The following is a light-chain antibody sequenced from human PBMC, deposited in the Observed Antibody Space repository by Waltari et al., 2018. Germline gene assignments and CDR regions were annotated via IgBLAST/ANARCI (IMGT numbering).Light chain of an antibody. J-gene: IGKJ1*01. CDR1: QTVGRT. CDR3: QKYGTRPAT. V-gene: IGKV3-20*01. Sequence: EIVLTQSPASLSLSPGDRATLSCRASQTVGRTLAWYQQRPGQAPRLLIYDASSRATGIPDRFSGSGSGTDLSLTISRLEPEDFAVYYCQKYGTRPATFGQGTKVEVK. CDR2: DAS.